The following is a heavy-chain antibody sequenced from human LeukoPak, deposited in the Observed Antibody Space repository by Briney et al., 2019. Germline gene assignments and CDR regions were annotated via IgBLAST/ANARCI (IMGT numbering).Heavy chain of an antibody. CDR1: GYTSTSYD. CDR2: MNPNSGNT. Sequence: ASVKVSCKASGYTSTSYDINWVRQATGQGLEWMGWMNPNSGNTGYAQKFQGRVTMTRNTSTSTAYMELSSLRSEDTAVYYCAVRSLLLDVIDYWGQGTLVTVSS. V-gene: IGHV1-8*01. J-gene: IGHJ4*02. D-gene: IGHD2-15*01. CDR3: AVRSLLLDVIDY.